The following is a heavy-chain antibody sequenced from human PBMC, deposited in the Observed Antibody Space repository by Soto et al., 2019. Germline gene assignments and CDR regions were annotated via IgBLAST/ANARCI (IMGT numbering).Heavy chain of an antibody. CDR3: ARKGPCTNGGGYTGPHVLYI. Sequence: QVQLVQSGAEVKKPGASVKVSCKASGYTFTSYGFTWVRQAPGQGLEWMGWISAYNGNTNYAQMLQGRVTKTTDTSTITVYMELRSRRCDDTAVYYCARKGPCTNGGGYTGPHVLYIWCQGKKATAAS. CDR2: ISAYNGNT. CDR1: GYTFTSYG. D-gene: IGHD2-8*01. J-gene: IGHJ3*02. V-gene: IGHV1-18*04.